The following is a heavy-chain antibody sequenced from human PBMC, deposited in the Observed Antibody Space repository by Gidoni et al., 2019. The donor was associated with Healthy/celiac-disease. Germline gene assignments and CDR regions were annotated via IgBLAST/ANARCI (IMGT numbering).Heavy chain of an antibody. CDR3: ATTRGFDY. J-gene: IGHJ4*02. D-gene: IGHD4-4*01. CDR2: INHSGST. CDR1: GGSFSGYY. V-gene: IGHV4-34*01. Sequence: QVQLQQWGAGLLKPSETLSLTCAVYGGSFSGYYWSWIRQPPGKGLEWIGEINHSGSTNYNPSLNSRVTISVDTSKNQFSLKLSSVTAADTAVYYCATTRGFDYWGQGTLVTVSS.